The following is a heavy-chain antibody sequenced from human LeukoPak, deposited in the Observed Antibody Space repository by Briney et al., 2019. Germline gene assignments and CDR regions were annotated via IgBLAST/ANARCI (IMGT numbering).Heavy chain of an antibody. CDR3: ARGHLGDYQDY. J-gene: IGHJ4*02. CDR2: ISAYSGKA. CDR1: GFTFTSDN. V-gene: IGHV1-18*04. Sequence: GASVKVSCKASGFTFTSDNFTWVRQAPRDGLEWMGWISAYSGKANYAQNLQGRVTMTIDKSTSTAYMELRSLRYDDTAVYYCARGHLGDYQDYWGQGTLVTVSS. D-gene: IGHD4-17*01.